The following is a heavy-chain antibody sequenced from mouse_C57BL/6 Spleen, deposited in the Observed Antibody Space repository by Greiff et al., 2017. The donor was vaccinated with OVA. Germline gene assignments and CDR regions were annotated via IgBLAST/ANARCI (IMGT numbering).Heavy chain of an antibody. CDR2: IDPENGDT. D-gene: IGHD2-2*01. CDR1: GFNIKDDY. V-gene: IGHV14-4*01. J-gene: IGHJ3*01. CDR3: TTYYGYGWFAY. Sequence: VQLQLSGAELVRPGASVKLSCTASGFNIKDDYMHWVKQRPEQGLEWIGWIDPENGDTEYASKFQGKATITADTSSNTAYLQLSSLTSEDTAVYYCTTYYGYGWFAYWGQGTLVTVSA.